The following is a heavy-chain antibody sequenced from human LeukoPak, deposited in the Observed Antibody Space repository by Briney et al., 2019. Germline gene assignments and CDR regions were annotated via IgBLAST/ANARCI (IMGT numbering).Heavy chain of an antibody. Sequence: PSETLSLTCAVYGGSFSDYYWSWIRQPPGKGLEWIGEINHSGSTNYNPSLKSRVTISVDTSKNQFSLKLSSVTAADTAVYYCARFSKSRSIAARQGGFDPWGQGTLVTVSS. CDR1: GGSFSDYY. D-gene: IGHD6-6*01. CDR3: ARFSKSRSIAARQGGFDP. J-gene: IGHJ5*02. V-gene: IGHV4-34*01. CDR2: INHSGST.